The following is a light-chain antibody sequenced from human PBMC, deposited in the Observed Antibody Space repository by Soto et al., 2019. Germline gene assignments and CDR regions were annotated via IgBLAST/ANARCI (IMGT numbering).Light chain of an antibody. J-gene: IGKJ4*01. Sequence: IQFTPAPSSLSASVGGRVTITCRASQGIASYLAWYQQKPGKAPKLLIYLASTLQRGVPSRFSGSGSGTDFTLTISSLQPEDFATYYCQYLNSFPLTFGGGTKVDIK. CDR2: LAS. CDR3: QYLNSFPLT. CDR1: QGIASY. V-gene: IGKV1-9*01.